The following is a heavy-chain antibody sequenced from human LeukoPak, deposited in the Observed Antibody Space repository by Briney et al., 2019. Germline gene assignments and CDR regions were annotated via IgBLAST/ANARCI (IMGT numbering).Heavy chain of an antibody. CDR1: GGSISSYY. J-gene: IGHJ4*02. V-gene: IGHV4-4*07. CDR3: ARGHNNYAY. D-gene: IGHD4-11*01. CDR2: IYASGNT. Sequence: PSETLSLTCTASGGSISSYYWSWVRQPAGKGLEWIGRIYASGNTNCNPSLKGRVTMTVDTSKNQFSLKVSSVIAADTAVYYCARGHNNYAYWGQGTLVTVSS.